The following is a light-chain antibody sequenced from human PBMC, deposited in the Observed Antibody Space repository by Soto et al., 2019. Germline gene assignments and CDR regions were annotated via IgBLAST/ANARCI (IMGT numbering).Light chain of an antibody. CDR3: QQYGSSPRT. J-gene: IGKJ2*02. V-gene: IGKV3-20*01. CDR1: QSVSSSY. Sequence: EIVLTQSPGTLSLSPGERATLSCRASQSVSSSYLAWYQHKPGQAPRLLIYGASSRVTGIPDRFSGSGSGTDFTLTISRLESEDFAVYYCQQYGSSPRTFGQGTKLEIK. CDR2: GAS.